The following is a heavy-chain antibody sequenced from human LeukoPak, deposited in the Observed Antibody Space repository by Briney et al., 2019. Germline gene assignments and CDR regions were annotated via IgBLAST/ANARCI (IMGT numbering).Heavy chain of an antibody. CDR1: GFTFSSND. Sequence: PGGSLRLSCAASGFTFSSNDMNWVRQAPGKGLEWVAYISTSSNTKYYADSVKGRFTISRGNAKNSLYLQMNSLRAEDTAVYYCARGQNWFDPWGQGTLVTVSS. V-gene: IGHV3-48*04. CDR3: ARGQNWFDP. CDR2: ISTSSNTK. J-gene: IGHJ5*02.